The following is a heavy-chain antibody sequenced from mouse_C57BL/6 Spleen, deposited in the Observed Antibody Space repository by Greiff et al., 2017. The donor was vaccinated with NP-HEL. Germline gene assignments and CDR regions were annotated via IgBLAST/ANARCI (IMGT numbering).Heavy chain of an antibody. J-gene: IGHJ3*01. Sequence: QVQLQQSGAELVRPGTSVKVSCKASGYAFTNYLIEWVKQRPGQGLEWIGVINPGSGGTNYNEKFKGKATLTADKSSSTAYMQLSSLASEDSAVYFCAREEVYYYGSSYWFAYWGQGTLVTVSA. CDR3: AREEVYYYGSSYWFAY. D-gene: IGHD1-1*01. V-gene: IGHV1-54*01. CDR2: INPGSGGT. CDR1: GYAFTNYL.